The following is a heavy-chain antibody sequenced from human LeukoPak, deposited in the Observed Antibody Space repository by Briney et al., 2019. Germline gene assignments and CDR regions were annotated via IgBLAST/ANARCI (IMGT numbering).Heavy chain of an antibody. CDR2: IYYSGST. CDR1: GGSISSYY. V-gene: IGHV4-59*01. J-gene: IGHJ5*02. Sequence: SETLSLTCTVSGGSISSYYWSWIRQPPGKGLEWIGYIYYSGSTNYNPSLKSRVTISVDTSKNQFSLKLSSVTAADTAVYYCARERVYSSSIDPWRQGTLVTVSS. CDR3: ARERVYSSSIDP. D-gene: IGHD6-13*01.